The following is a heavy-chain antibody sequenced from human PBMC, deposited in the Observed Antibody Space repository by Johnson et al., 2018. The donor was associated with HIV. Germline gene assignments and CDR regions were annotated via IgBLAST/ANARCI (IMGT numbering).Heavy chain of an antibody. CDR3: EKRYAHQCPDVFDI. V-gene: IGHV3-11*01. J-gene: IGHJ3*02. Sequence: QVQLVESVGGLVKPGGSLRLSCAASGFTFSDYYMSWFRQAPGKGLKWVSYIRSSGSTIYYAYSVKVRFTISRDNSKNTLYLQMNSLRPEDTADYYCEKRYAHQCPDVFDIWGQGTMVTVSS. D-gene: IGHD3-16*01. CDR2: IRSSGSTI. CDR1: GFTFSDYY.